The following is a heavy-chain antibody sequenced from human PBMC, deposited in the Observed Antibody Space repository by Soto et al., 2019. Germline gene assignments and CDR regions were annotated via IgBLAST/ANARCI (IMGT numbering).Heavy chain of an antibody. Sequence: QVQLVQSGAEVKKPGSSVKVSCKASGGTFSNYGISWVRQAPGQGPEWLGGNIPLFGTANYAQRFQGRVTITADEATSTAYMELRSLRSEDTAVYYCARPRSYYYDSSAERAFDIWGQGTMVTVSS. CDR2: NIPLFGTA. D-gene: IGHD3-22*01. CDR3: ARPRSYYYDSSAERAFDI. V-gene: IGHV1-69*01. J-gene: IGHJ3*02. CDR1: GGTFSNYG.